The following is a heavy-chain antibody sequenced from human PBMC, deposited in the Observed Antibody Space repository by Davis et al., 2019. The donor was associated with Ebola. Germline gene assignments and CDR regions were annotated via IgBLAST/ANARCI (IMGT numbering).Heavy chain of an antibody. CDR2: LYFRGST. J-gene: IGHJ3*02. D-gene: IGHD2-2*01. CDR1: GGSISTYY. V-gene: IGHV4-59*01. CDR3: AKGEQYCSDISCYSFDAFGS. Sequence: SETLSLTCTVSGGSISTYYWSWIRQPPGKGLEWIGYLYFRGSTTYNPSHKSRVSISVDTSKNQFSLKLNSVTSADTAVYYCAKGEQYCSDISCYSFDAFGSWGQGTMVTVSS.